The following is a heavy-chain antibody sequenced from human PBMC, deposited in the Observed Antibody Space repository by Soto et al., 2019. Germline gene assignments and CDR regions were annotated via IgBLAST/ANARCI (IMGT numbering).Heavy chain of an antibody. Sequence: GGSLRLSCSASGVTFSSYAMHWVRQAPGKGLEYVSAISSNGGSTYYADSVKGRFTISRDNSKNTLYLQMSSLRAEDTAVYYCVKDGFDSSSPFDHWGQGTLVTVSS. V-gene: IGHV3-64D*06. J-gene: IGHJ4*02. CDR1: GVTFSSYA. CDR3: VKDGFDSSSPFDH. D-gene: IGHD6-6*01. CDR2: ISSNGGST.